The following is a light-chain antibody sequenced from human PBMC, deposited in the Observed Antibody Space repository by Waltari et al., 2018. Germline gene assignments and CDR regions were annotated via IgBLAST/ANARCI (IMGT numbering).Light chain of an antibody. Sequence: EVVLTQSPGTLSLSPGERATLSCRASQSVTSNLIAWYQHQPGQPPRLLIYGASTRATGIPGRFSGSGFGTDFSLTINRLEPEDFAVCYCHQYGTSPWTFGQGTKLEI. CDR1: QSVTSNL. V-gene: IGKV3-20*01. CDR3: HQYGTSPWT. J-gene: IGKJ2*01. CDR2: GAS.